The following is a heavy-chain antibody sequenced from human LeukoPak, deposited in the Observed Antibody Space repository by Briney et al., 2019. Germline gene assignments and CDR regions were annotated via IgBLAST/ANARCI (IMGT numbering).Heavy chain of an antibody. CDR2: IDTSGST. J-gene: IGHJ4*02. V-gene: IGHV4-61*02. D-gene: IGHD3-22*01. CDR3: ARVDYDLTFDY. CDR1: GGSIGSNSYY. Sequence: PSETLSLTCTVSGGSIGSNSYYWNWIRQPAGKGLEWIGRIDTSGSTIYNPSLRSRVTISRDTSRNQFFLRLSSVTAADTAVYYCARVDYDLTFDYWGQGTLVTVSS.